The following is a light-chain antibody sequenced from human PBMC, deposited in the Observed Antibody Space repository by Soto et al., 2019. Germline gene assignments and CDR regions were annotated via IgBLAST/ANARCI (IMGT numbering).Light chain of an antibody. CDR3: QQYGNSPT. CDR2: GAS. J-gene: IGKJ1*01. V-gene: IGKV3-20*01. Sequence: EIVMTQSPATLSVSPGERATLSCRASQSVSIKLAWYQQKPGQAPRLLIYGASSRATGIPDRFSGSGSGTDFTLTISRLEPEDFAVYYCQQYGNSPTFGQGTKVDIK. CDR1: QSVSIK.